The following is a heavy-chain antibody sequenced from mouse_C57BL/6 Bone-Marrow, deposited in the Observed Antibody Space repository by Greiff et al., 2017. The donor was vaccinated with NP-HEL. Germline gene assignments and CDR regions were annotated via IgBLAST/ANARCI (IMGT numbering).Heavy chain of an antibody. CDR3: TRDRDYYGSSSFDY. CDR1: GFTFSSYA. J-gene: IGHJ2*01. Sequence: EVKLMESGEGLVKPGGSLKLSCAASGFTFSSYAMSWVRQTPEKRLEWVAYISSGGDYISYAETVKGRFTISRDNARNTLYLQMSILKSEDTAMYYCTRDRDYYGSSSFDYWGQGTTLTVSS. D-gene: IGHD1-1*01. V-gene: IGHV5-9-1*02. CDR2: ISSGGDYI.